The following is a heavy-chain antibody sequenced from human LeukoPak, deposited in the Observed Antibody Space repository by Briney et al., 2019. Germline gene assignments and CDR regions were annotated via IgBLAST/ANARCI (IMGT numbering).Heavy chain of an antibody. V-gene: IGHV1-69*13. Sequence: SVKVCCKASGGTFSSYAISWMRQAPGQGLEWMGGIIPIFGTANYAQKFQGRVTITADESTSTAYMELSSLRSEDTAVYYCARVTIFGVVIKEFDYWGQGTLVTVSS. CDR1: GGTFSSYA. D-gene: IGHD3-3*01. J-gene: IGHJ4*02. CDR2: IIPIFGTA. CDR3: ARVTIFGVVIKEFDY.